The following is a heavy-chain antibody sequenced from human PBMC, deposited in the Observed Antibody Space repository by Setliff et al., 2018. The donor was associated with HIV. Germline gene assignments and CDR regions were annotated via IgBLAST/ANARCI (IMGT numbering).Heavy chain of an antibody. V-gene: IGHV3-7*01. Sequence: GSLRLSCAASGFTFSSCWVTWVRQGPGKGLEWVANIKQDGSEKYYADSVKGRFTIPRDNGKNSLYLQMSSLRAEDTAVYYCAREIRAGNYPPYNYYFYMDVWGKGTTVTVSS. CDR2: IKQDGSEK. CDR1: GFTFSSCW. D-gene: IGHD4-4*01. CDR3: AREIRAGNYPPYNYYFYMDV. J-gene: IGHJ6*03.